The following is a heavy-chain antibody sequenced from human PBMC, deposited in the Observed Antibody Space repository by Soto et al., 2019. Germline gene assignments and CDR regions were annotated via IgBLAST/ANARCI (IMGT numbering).Heavy chain of an antibody. CDR2: MNPNSGST. CDR1: GYTFTSYD. CDR3: ARVLSWASYYDFWSGYYNYYYYGMDV. D-gene: IGHD3-3*01. Sequence: ASVKVSCKASGYTFTSYDINWVRQATGQGLEWMGWMNPNSGSTGYAQKFQGRVTMTRNTSISTAYMELSGLRSEDTAVYYCARVLSWASYYDFWSGYYNYYYYGMDVWGQGTTVTVSS. J-gene: IGHJ6*02. V-gene: IGHV1-8*01.